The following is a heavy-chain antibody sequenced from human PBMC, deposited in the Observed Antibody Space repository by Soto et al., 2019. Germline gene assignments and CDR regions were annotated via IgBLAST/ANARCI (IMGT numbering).Heavy chain of an antibody. CDR3: ARRGQTAMVSDY. CDR1: GCSINSNNW. Sequence: AETLSLTCAVSGCSINSNNWWTWVRQPPGKGLEWIREIYHSGSTNYNPSLKSRVTISVDKSKNQFYLKLTSVTAAVMALYYCARRGQTAMVSDYWGEGTLVTVPQ. D-gene: IGHD5-18*01. V-gene: IGHV4-4*02. CDR2: IYHSGST. J-gene: IGHJ4*02.